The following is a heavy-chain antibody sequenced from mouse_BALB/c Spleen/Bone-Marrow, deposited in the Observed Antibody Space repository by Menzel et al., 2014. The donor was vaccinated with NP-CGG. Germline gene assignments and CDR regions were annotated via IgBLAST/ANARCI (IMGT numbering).Heavy chain of an antibody. CDR2: IWSGGST. D-gene: IGHD1-1*02. Sequence: AKLMESGPGLVQPSQSLSITCTVSGFSLTSYGVHWVRQSPGKGLEWLGAIWSGGSTDYNEAFISRLSISKDNSKSQIFFKMNSLQANDTAIYYCARNGSYCFDYWGQGTTLTGSS. CDR3: ARNGSYCFDY. CDR1: GFSLTSYG. J-gene: IGHJ2*01. V-gene: IGHV2-2*02.